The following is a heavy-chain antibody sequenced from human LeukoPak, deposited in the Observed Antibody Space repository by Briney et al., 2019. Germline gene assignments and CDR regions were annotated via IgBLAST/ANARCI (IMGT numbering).Heavy chain of an antibody. Sequence: SETLSLTCTVSGGSISSYYWSWIRQPPGKGLEWIGYIYYSGSTNYNPSLKSRVTISVDTSKNQFSLKLSSVTAADTAVYYCARAGTSSNPPTYFDNWGQGTLVTVSS. V-gene: IGHV4-59*01. CDR2: IYYSGST. D-gene: IGHD6-13*01. CDR3: ARAGTSSNPPTYFDN. J-gene: IGHJ4*02. CDR1: GGSISSYY.